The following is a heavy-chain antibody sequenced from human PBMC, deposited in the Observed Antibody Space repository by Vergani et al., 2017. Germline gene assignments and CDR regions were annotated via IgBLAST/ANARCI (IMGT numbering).Heavy chain of an antibody. CDR2: IYSTGST. CDR3: ARMGGYDEGDAFRIGYFDS. Sequence: QVQLQESGPGLVKPSQTLSLTCSVSGDSISSGVYYWNWIRQHPGKGLEWIGYIYSTGSTHHNPSLRRRINMSVDTSKNQFSLKLNSVTAADTAMYYCARMGGYDEGDAFRIGYFDSWGPGILVNVSS. D-gene: IGHD3-22*01. J-gene: IGHJ4*02. V-gene: IGHV4-31*03. CDR1: GDSISSGVYY.